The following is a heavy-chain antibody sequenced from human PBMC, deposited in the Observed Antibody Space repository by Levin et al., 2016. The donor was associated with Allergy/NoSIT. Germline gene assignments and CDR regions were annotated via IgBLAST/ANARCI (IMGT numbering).Heavy chain of an antibody. Sequence: WIRQPPGKGLEWVSYISSSVRNIYTNYADSVKGRFTISRDNAKNSLYLQMDSLRAEDTAVYYCARRWATGDPFDSWGQGTLVTVSS. CDR3: ARRWATGDPFDS. J-gene: IGHJ4*02. V-gene: IGHV3-11*06. CDR2: ISSSVR. D-gene: IGHD7-27*01.